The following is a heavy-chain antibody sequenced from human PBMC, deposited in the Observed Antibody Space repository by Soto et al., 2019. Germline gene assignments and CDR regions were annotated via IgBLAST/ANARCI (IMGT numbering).Heavy chain of an antibody. J-gene: IGHJ3*02. D-gene: IGHD5-12*01. V-gene: IGHV1-69*13. CDR2: IIPIFGTA. Sequence: ASVKVSCKASGGTFSSYAISWVRQAPGQGLEWMGGIIPIFGTANYAQKFQGRVTITADESTSTAYMELSSLRSEDTAVYYCAKSNDLGYDSSAFDIWGQGTMVTVSS. CDR1: GGTFSSYA. CDR3: AKSNDLGYDSSAFDI.